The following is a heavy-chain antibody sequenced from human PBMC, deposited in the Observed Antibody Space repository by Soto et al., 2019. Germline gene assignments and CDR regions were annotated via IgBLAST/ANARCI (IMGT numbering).Heavy chain of an antibody. Sequence: GESLKISCKASGYSFTNYWIGWVRQMPGKGLEWMGIIYPGDSDTRYSPSFQGQVTISADKSITTAYLQWSSLKASDTAIYHCASLGGSPYYHPNSRYDYWGQGTLVTVSS. CDR2: IYPGDSDT. J-gene: IGHJ4*02. CDR1: GYSFTNYW. CDR3: ASLGGSPYYHPNSRYDY. V-gene: IGHV5-51*01. D-gene: IGHD3-22*01.